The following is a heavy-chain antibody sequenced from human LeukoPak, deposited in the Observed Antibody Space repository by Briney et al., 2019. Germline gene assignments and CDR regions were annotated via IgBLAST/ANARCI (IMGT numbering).Heavy chain of an antibody. D-gene: IGHD6-13*01. Sequence: SGGSLRLSCAASGFTFSNYAMNWVRQAPGKGLEWVSGISGSGGSTYYADSVKGRFTISRDNSKNTLYLQMSSLRAEDTAVYYCAKSSSTWAKNWFDPWGQGTLVTVSS. J-gene: IGHJ5*02. CDR2: ISGSGGST. CDR3: AKSSSTWAKNWFDP. CDR1: GFTFSNYA. V-gene: IGHV3-23*01.